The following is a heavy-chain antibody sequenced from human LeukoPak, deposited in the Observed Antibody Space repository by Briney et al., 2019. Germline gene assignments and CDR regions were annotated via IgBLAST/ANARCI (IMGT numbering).Heavy chain of an antibody. CDR1: GGTFSSYA. D-gene: IGHD3-3*01. Sequence: ASVKVSCKASGGTFSSYAISWVRQAPGQGLEWMGGIIPIFGTANYAQKFQGRVTMTEDTSTDTAYMELSSLRSEDTAVYYCATVSDFWSGLPFDPWGQGTLVTVSS. V-gene: IGHV1-69*06. J-gene: IGHJ5*02. CDR3: ATVSDFWSGLPFDP. CDR2: IIPIFGTA.